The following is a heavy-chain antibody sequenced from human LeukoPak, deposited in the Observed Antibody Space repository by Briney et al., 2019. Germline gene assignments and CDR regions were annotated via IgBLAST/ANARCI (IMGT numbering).Heavy chain of an antibody. CDR2: ISSNGGST. CDR3: VKGFPHYYGSSGFGAFDV. J-gene: IGHJ3*01. D-gene: IGHD3-22*01. Sequence: PGGSLRLSCSASGFTFSFYAMGWVRQAPGKGLEYVSAISSNGGSTYYADSVKGRFTISRDNSKNTLYLQMSSLRADDTAVYYCVKGFPHYYGSSGFGAFDVWGQGTIVTVSS. CDR1: GFTFSFYA. V-gene: IGHV3-64D*09.